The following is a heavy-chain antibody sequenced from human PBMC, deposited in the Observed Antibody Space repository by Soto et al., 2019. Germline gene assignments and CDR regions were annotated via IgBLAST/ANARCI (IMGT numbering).Heavy chain of an antibody. CDR1: GGSISSSSYY. CDR2: IYYSGST. D-gene: IGHD2-8*01. V-gene: IGHV4-39*01. Sequence: QLQLQESGPGLVKPSETLSLTCTVSGGSISSSSYYWGWIRQPPGKGLEWIGSIYYSGSTYYNPSLKSRVTISVDTSKNQFSLKLSSVTAADTAVYYCATFTHLLCTNGVCYQDYWGQGTLVTVSS. CDR3: ATFTHLLCTNGVCYQDY. J-gene: IGHJ4*02.